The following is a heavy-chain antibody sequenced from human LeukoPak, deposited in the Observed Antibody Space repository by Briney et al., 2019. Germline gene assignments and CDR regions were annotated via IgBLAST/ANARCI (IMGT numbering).Heavy chain of an antibody. CDR3: ARTTLVDPTQSPFAY. CDR2: ISAGDSDT. CDR1: GFSFSSYW. V-gene: IGHV5-51*01. D-gene: IGHD2-15*01. Sequence: GESLKISCKGSGFSFSSYWIGWVRQMPGKGLEWMGIISAGDSDTRYSPSFQGQVTISADKSISTAYLQWSSLKASDTAMYFCARTTLVDPTQSPFAYRGQGTLVTVSS. J-gene: IGHJ4*02.